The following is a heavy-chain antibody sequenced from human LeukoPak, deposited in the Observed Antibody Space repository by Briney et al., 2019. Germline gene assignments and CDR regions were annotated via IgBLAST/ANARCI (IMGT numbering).Heavy chain of an antibody. CDR2: IYYSGST. J-gene: IGHJ4*02. Sequence: SETLSLTCTVSGGSISSGDYYWSWIRQPPGKGLEWIGYIYYSGSTYYNPSLKSRVTISVDTSKNQFSLKLNSVTAADTAVYYCATIDFWSGYYYFDYWGQGTLVTVSS. D-gene: IGHD3-3*01. CDR1: GGSISSGDYY. CDR3: ATIDFWSGYYYFDY. V-gene: IGHV4-30-4*01.